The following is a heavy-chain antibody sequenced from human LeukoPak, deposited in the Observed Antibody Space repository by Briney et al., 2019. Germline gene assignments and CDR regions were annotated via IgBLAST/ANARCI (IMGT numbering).Heavy chain of an antibody. Sequence: GGSLRLSCAASGFTFSSYWMHWVRQAPGKGLVWVSRINTDGSSTSYADSVKGRFTISRDNAKNTLYLQMNSLRAEDTAVYYCARGADADGYGYDYWGQGTLVTVSS. CDR3: ARGADADGYGYDY. D-gene: IGHD5-18*01. J-gene: IGHJ4*02. CDR2: INTDGSST. V-gene: IGHV3-74*01. CDR1: GFTFSSYW.